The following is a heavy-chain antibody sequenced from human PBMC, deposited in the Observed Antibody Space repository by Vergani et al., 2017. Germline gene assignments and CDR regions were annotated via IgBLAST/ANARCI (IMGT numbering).Heavy chain of an antibody. V-gene: IGHV4-39*01. D-gene: IGHD5-12*01. CDR1: GGSISSSSYY. Sequence: QLQLQESGPGLVKPSETLSLTCTVSGGSISSSSYYWGWIRLPPGKGLEWIGSIYYSGSTYYYPSLKSRVTISVDTSKNQFSLKLSSVTAADTAVYYCARSLGGYVNAFDIWGQGTMVTVSS. CDR2: IYYSGST. J-gene: IGHJ3*02. CDR3: ARSLGGYVNAFDI.